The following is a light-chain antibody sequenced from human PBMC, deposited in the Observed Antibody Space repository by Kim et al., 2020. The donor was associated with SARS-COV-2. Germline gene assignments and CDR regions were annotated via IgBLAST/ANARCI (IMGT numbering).Light chain of an antibody. CDR1: SSNVGGYNY. CDR3: SSYTTTTTRV. CDR2: DVG. J-gene: IGLJ3*02. Sequence: QSALTQPASVCGSPGPSITISCTGTSSNVGGYNYVSWYQQHPGKAPKLMIYDVGTRPSGDSDRFSGSKSGTTASLTISGLLTVDVADYYSSSYTTTTTRVFGGGTRLTVL. V-gene: IGLV2-14*03.